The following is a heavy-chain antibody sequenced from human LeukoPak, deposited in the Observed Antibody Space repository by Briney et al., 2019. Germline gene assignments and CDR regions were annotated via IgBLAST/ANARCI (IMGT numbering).Heavy chain of an antibody. CDR3: AREAGSSSWSFSWFDP. V-gene: IGHV4-39*07. J-gene: IGHJ5*02. CDR1: GGSISSNGYW. CDR2: IYYSGST. Sequence: SETLSLTCTVSGGSISSNGYWWGWIRQPPGKGLGWIGTIYYSGSTYYNPSRKSRVTISVDTSKNHLSLKLSSVPAADTAVYYCAREAGSSSWSFSWFDPWGQGTLVTVSS. D-gene: IGHD6-13*01.